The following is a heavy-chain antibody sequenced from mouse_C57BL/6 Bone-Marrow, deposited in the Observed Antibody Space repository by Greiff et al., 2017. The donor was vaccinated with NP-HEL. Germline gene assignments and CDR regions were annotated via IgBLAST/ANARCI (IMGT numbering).Heavy chain of an antibody. CDR2: INPNNGGT. V-gene: IGHV1-18*01. Sequence: VQLKQSGPELVKPGASVKISCKASGYTFTDYNMDWVKQSHGKSLEWIGDINPNNGGTIYNQKFKGKATLTVDKSSSTAYMELRSLTSEDTAVYYCARFDCDYAMDFWDRGTSIPVS. CDR3: ARFDCDYAMDF. D-gene: IGHD2-4*01. CDR1: GYTFTDYN. J-gene: IGHJ4*01.